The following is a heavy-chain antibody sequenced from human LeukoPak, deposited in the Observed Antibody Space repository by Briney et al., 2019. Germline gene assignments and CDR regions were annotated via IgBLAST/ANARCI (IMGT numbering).Heavy chain of an antibody. V-gene: IGHV3-21*01. Sequence: GGSLRLSCAASGFTFTSYTMIWVRQAPGKGLEWVSSITSSSSYIYYADSVKGRFTISRDNAKNTLYLQMTSLRVEDTAVYYCAKTYGHFDDWGQGTLVTVSS. CDR1: GFTFTSYT. J-gene: IGHJ4*02. CDR3: AKTYGHFDD. D-gene: IGHD4-17*01. CDR2: ITSSSSYI.